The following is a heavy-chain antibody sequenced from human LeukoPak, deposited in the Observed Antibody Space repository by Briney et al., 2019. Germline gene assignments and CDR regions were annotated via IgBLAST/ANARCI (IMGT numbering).Heavy chain of an antibody. V-gene: IGHV4-4*07. D-gene: IGHD6-13*01. CDR3: ARGFASSWYYFDY. CDR2: IYTSGTT. Sequence: SSESLFLTCILSGRSISNFYWSWIRQSAGGGLEWIGRIYTSGTTNHNPSLKSRVTMSLDTSKNQFSLRLSSVTAADTAIYFCARGFASSWYYFDYWGQGTLVTVSS. J-gene: IGHJ4*02. CDR1: GRSISNFY.